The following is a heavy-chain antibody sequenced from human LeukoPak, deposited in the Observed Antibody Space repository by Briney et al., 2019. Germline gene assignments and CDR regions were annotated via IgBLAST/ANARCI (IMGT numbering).Heavy chain of an antibody. J-gene: IGHJ4*02. CDR2: ISAYNGNT. CDR1: GFTFTSYG. D-gene: IGHD2-15*01. CDR3: ARRGYCSGGSCYPVDY. Sequence: GGSLRLSCEASGFTFTSYGISWVRQAPGQGLEWMGWISAYNGNTNYAQKLQGRVTMTTDTPTSTAYMELRSLRSDDTAVYYCARRGYCSGGSCYPVDYWGQGTLVTVSS. V-gene: IGHV1-18*01.